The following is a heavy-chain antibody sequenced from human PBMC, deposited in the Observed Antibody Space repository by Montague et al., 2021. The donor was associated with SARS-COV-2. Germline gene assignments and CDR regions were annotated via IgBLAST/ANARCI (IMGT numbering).Heavy chain of an antibody. J-gene: IGHJ6*02. CDR2: ISGDGGST. Sequence: SLRLSCAASGFTFDDYAMHWVRQAPGKGLEWVSLISGDGGSTYYADSVKGRFTISRDNSKNSLYLQMNSLRTEDTALYYCAKDAYGRYSSSWTGNYYYYYGMDVWGQGTTVTVSS. CDR3: AKDAYGRYSSSWTGNYYYYYGMDV. CDR1: GFTFDDYA. V-gene: IGHV3-43*02. D-gene: IGHD6-13*01.